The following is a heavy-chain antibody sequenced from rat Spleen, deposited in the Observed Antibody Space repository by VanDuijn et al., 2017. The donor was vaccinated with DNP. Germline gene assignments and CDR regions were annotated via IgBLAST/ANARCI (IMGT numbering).Heavy chain of an antibody. CDR1: GFTFSDYY. CDR2: ITYVGGNT. Sequence: EVQLVESGGGLVQPGRSLKLSCAASGFTFSDYYMAWVRQAPTKGLEWVASITYVGGNTYYRDSVKVRFTISRDNGKNTLYLQMNSLRSEDTATYYCARDPDWFVYWGQGTLVTVSS. V-gene: IGHV5-20*01. J-gene: IGHJ3*01. CDR3: ARDPDWFVY.